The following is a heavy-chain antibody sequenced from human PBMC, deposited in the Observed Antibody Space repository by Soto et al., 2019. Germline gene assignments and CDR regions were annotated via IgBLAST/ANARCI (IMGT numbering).Heavy chain of an antibody. Sequence: GASVKVSCKASGYTLTSYGISWVRQAPGQGLEWMGWISAYNGNTNYAQKLQGRVTMTTDTSTSTAYMELRSLRSDDTAVYYCARPYCSSTSCPNAFDIWGQGTMVTVSS. J-gene: IGHJ3*02. D-gene: IGHD2-2*01. CDR1: GYTLTSYG. CDR2: ISAYNGNT. V-gene: IGHV1-18*01. CDR3: ARPYCSSTSCPNAFDI.